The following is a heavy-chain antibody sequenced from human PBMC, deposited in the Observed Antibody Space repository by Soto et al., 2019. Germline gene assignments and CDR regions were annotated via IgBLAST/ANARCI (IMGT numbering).Heavy chain of an antibody. V-gene: IGHV1-69*01. J-gene: IGHJ6*02. Sequence: QVQLVQSGAAVKKPGSSVKVSCKASGGTFSSYAISWVRQAPGQGLEWMGGIIPIFGTANYAQKFQGRVTITADESTSTAYMELSSLRSEDTAVYYCARTCIAARQTYYYYGMDVWGQGTTVTVSS. CDR2: IIPIFGTA. D-gene: IGHD6-6*01. CDR3: ARTCIAARQTYYYYGMDV. CDR1: GGTFSSYA.